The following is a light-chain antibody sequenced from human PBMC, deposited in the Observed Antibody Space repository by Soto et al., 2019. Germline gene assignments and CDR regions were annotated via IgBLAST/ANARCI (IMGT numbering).Light chain of an antibody. V-gene: IGKV1-9*01. CDR2: AAS. CDR3: QQLNSYPPT. CDR1: QGISSY. J-gene: IGKJ2*01. Sequence: IQLTQSPSSLSASVGDRVTITCRASQGISSYLAWYQQKPGKAPKFLIYAASTLQRGDPSRFNGSGSGTDFTRTISSLQPEDCATYFCQQLNSYPPTFGQGTELQIK.